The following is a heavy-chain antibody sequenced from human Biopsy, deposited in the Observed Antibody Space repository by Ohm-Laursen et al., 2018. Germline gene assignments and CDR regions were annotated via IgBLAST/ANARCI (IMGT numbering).Heavy chain of an antibody. J-gene: IGHJ3*01. CDR2: IKRDGSQS. CDR3: TRDTTYYAGTTYYDALDV. CDR1: GFTFSTYW. V-gene: IGHV3-7*01. D-gene: IGHD2/OR15-2a*01. Sequence: SLRLSCSASGFTFSTYWMTWVRQAPGKGLEWVATIKRDGSQSNRADSVKGRFTISRDNAKNSLYLQMNSLRTEDTAVYYCTRDTTYYAGTTYYDALDVWGQGTTVTVSS.